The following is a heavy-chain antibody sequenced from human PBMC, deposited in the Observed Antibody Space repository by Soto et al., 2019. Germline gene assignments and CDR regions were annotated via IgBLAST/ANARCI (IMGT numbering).Heavy chain of an antibody. Sequence: EVQLVESGGGLVQPGGSLRLSCAASGFTFNMSWMSWVRQAPGKGLEWVANIEQDGIERYYVDSVEGRFTISRDNAKKSLSLQMNSLRAEDTAMYYCVRGAGHHMDVWGTGATVTVSS. V-gene: IGHV3-7*04. CDR3: VRGAGHHMDV. CDR2: IEQDGIER. J-gene: IGHJ6*03. CDR1: GFTFNMSW.